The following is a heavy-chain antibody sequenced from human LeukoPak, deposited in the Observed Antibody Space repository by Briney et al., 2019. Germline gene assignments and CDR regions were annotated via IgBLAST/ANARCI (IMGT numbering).Heavy chain of an antibody. J-gene: IGHJ5*02. Sequence: GGSLRLSCEASTFTFTPDWMSWVRQAPGKGLEWVGRIKSKTDGGTTDYAAPVKGRFTISRDDSKNTLYLQMNSLKTEDTAVYYCTTRLDDFWSGYSGWFDPWGQGTLVTVSS. V-gene: IGHV3-15*01. CDR2: IKSKTDGGTT. D-gene: IGHD3-3*01. CDR3: TTRLDDFWSGYSGWFDP. CDR1: TFTFTPDW.